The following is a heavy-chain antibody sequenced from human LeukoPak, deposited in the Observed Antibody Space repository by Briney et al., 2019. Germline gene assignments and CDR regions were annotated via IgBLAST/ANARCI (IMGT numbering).Heavy chain of an antibody. V-gene: IGHV3-7*01. CDR1: GFTFSSYW. CDR2: IKQDGSEK. D-gene: IGHD3-3*01. Sequence: GGSLRLSCAASGFTFSSYWMSWVRQAPGKGLEWVANIKQDGSEKYYVDSVKGRFTISRDNAKNSLYLQMNSLRAEDTAVYYCARDPSYYDFWSGYNDYWGQGTLVTVSS. J-gene: IGHJ4*02. CDR3: ARDPSYYDFWSGYNDY.